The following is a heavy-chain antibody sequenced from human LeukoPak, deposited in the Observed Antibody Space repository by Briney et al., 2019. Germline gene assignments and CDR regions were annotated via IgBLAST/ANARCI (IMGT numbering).Heavy chain of an antibody. CDR2: ISNNGDST. CDR3: AREGAVGDYGAYRPFDC. D-gene: IGHD4-17*01. CDR1: GFTFSSYS. V-gene: IGHV3-64*01. J-gene: IGHJ4*02. Sequence: GGSLRLSCEASGFTFSSYSMDWVRQAPGKGLEYVSAISNNGDSTHYANSVKGRFTISRDNSKNTLYLQMGSLRAEDMAVYYCAREGAVGDYGAYRPFDCWGQGTLVTVSS.